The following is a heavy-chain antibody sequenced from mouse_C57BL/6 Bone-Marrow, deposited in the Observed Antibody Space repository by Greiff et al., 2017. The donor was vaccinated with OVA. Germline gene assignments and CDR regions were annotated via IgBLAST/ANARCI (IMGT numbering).Heavy chain of an antibody. CDR3: ARRPERRYYGSSLYAMDY. D-gene: IGHD1-1*01. Sequence: QVQLQQSGAELARPGASVKLSCKASGYTFTSYGISWVKQRTGQGLEWIGEIYPRSGNTYYNEKFKGKATLTADKSSSTAYMELRSLTSEDSAVYFCARRPERRYYGSSLYAMDYWGQGTSVTVSS. V-gene: IGHV1-81*01. CDR1: GYTFTSYG. J-gene: IGHJ4*01. CDR2: IYPRSGNT.